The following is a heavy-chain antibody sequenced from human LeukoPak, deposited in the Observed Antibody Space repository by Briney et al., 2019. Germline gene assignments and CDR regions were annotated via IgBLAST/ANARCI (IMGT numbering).Heavy chain of an antibody. D-gene: IGHD3-3*01. CDR2: ISSSSSYI. CDR3: AREIFWSGYYSNLHFDY. CDR1: GFTFSSYS. J-gene: IGHJ4*02. Sequence: GGSLRLSCAASGFTFSSYSMNWARQAPGKGLEWVSSISSSSSYIYYADSVKGRFTISRDNAKNSLYLQMNSLRAEDTAVYYCAREIFWSGYYSNLHFDYWGQGTLVTVSS. V-gene: IGHV3-21*01.